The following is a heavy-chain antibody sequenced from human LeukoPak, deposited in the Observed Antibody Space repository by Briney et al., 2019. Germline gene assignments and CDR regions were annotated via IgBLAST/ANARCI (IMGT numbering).Heavy chain of an antibody. CDR3: ARHSFREQSAPYYYDSRGYYSQLPKRPNAFDI. V-gene: IGHV3-7*01. CDR1: GFTFSSYW. J-gene: IGHJ3*02. D-gene: IGHD3-22*01. CDR2: IKQEGSEK. Sequence: AGGCLRLSCAASGFTFSSYWMSWVRQAPGEGLEWVANIKQEGSEKYYVDSVKGRFTISRANAKNSLYLRMNSLRAEDTPVYYFARHSFREQSAPYYYDSRGYYSQLPKRPNAFDIRGQGQWSPSLQ.